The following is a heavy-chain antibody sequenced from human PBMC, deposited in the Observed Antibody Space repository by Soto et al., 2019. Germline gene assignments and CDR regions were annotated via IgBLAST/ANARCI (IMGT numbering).Heavy chain of an antibody. CDR3: ARSLRATSPLSY. Sequence: VQLVESGGGLVKPGGSLRLSCEASGFRFMDYYMGWIRQGPGKRLEWISYISVTSDDTKYADSMKGRFTISRDNAANFVFLHMNSLRDEDTAVYFCARSLRATSPLSYWGQGTPVTVSS. V-gene: IGHV3-11*06. CDR2: ISVTSDDT. CDR1: GFRFMDYY. J-gene: IGHJ4*02. D-gene: IGHD3-10*01.